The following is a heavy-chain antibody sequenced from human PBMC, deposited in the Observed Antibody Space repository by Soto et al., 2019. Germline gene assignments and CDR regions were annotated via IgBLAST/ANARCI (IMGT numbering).Heavy chain of an antibody. Sequence: QITLKESGLTLVKPTQTLTLTCTFSGFSLSTSAVGVGWIRQPPGKALEWIALIYWDDDKRSSPSLKSRLTITKDTSNTQVVLTMTIMDPVDTATYYWAPLGYLGHSFDYWGQGALVTVSS. CDR1: GFSLSTSAVG. CDR3: APLGYLGHSFDY. J-gene: IGHJ4*02. CDR2: IYWDDDK. D-gene: IGHD5-18*01. V-gene: IGHV2-5*02.